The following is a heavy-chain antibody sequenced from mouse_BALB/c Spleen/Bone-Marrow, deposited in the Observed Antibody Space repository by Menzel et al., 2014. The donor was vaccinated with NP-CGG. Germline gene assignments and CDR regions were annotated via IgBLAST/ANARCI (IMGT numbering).Heavy chain of an antibody. CDR2: IDPYYGGT. J-gene: IGHJ3*01. Sequence: SGPELEEPGASVKISCEASGYSFTGYNMNWVKQSDGRSLEWIGNIDPYYGGTSYNQKFRGKATLTVDKSSSTAYMQLTSLTSEDSAVYYCARNHFGSNSLGYWGQGTLVTVSA. CDR1: GYSFTGYN. CDR3: ARNHFGSNSLGY. D-gene: IGHD1-1*01. V-gene: IGHV1S135*01.